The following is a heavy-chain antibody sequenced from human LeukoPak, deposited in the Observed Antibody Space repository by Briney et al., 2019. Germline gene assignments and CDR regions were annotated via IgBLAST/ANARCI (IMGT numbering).Heavy chain of an antibody. CDR2: INRGGST. J-gene: IGHJ5*02. CDR3: ARERASNNYNNCFDP. CDR1: GDSFSDFY. D-gene: IGHD4-11*01. V-gene: IGHV4-34*01. Sequence: SETLSLTCAVYGDSFSDFYLSWIRQPPGKGLEWIGEINRGGSTNYNPSLKSRVTISLDTSVSQFFLRLSPVTAADAGVYYCARERASNNYNNCFDPWGQGTLVTVSS.